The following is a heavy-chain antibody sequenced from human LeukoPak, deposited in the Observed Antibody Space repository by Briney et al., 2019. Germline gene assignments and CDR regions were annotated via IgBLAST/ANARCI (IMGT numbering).Heavy chain of an antibody. J-gene: IGHJ4*02. CDR2: VNTDESRT. CDR1: GFTFSNYW. CDR3: ARGASGSYYVDY. D-gene: IGHD1-26*01. V-gene: IGHV3-74*01. Sequence: GGSLRLSCVASGFTFSNYWMHWVRQAPGKGLVWVSRVNTDESRTNYADSVKGRFTISRDNAKNTVYLQVNSLRAEDTAVYYCARGASGSYYVDYWGQGILVTVSS.